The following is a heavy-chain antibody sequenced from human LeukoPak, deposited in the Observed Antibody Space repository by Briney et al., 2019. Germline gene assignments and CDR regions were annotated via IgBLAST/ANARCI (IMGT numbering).Heavy chain of an antibody. J-gene: IGHJ5*02. Sequence: KPGGSLRLSCAASGFTFRSYSMHWVRQAPGKGLEWVSSISRGSDYIYYADSVKGRFTISRDNAKNSLFLQMNTLRAEDTAVYYCASSTSPYSVHNWFDPWGQGTLVTVSS. CDR3: ASSTSPYSVHNWFDP. CDR1: GFTFRSYS. D-gene: IGHD2-2*01. CDR2: ISRGSDYI. V-gene: IGHV3-21*01.